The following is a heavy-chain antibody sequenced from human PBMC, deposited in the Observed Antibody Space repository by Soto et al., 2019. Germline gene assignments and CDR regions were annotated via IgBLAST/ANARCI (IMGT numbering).Heavy chain of an antibody. CDR3: ARLTYSFATTGGFDP. D-gene: IGHD5-18*01. V-gene: IGHV4-61*01. Sequence: PSETLSLTCTVSGGSVSSGSYYWSWIRQPPGKGLEWIGYIYYSGSTNYNPSLKSRVTISVDTSKNQFSLKLSSVTAADTAVYFCARLTYSFATTGGFDPWGQGTLVTVSS. CDR1: GGSVSSGSYY. J-gene: IGHJ5*02. CDR2: IYYSGST.